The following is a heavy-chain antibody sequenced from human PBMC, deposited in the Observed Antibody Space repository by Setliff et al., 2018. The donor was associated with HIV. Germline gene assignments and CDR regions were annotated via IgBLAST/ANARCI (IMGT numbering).Heavy chain of an antibody. J-gene: IGHJ4*02. D-gene: IGHD3-22*01. Sequence: GLEWIGSCYYRGSTYYNPSLKIRVTISVDTAKNQFSLKLGSVAAADTAVYYCARLGSDYYDSSGYLYYFDYWGQGTLVTVSS. CDR3: ARLGSDYYDSSGYLYYFDY. CDR2: CYYRGST. V-gene: IGHV4-39*01.